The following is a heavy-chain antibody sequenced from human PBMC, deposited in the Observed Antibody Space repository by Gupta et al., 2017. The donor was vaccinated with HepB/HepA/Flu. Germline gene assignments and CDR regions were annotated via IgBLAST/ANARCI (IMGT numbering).Heavy chain of an antibody. CDR1: GGSMNNYY. J-gene: IGHJ4*02. V-gene: IGHV4-59*08. D-gene: IGHD4-23*01. Sequence: QVQLQESGPGLVKPSETLSLTCTVSGGSMNNYYWTWIRQPPGKGLEWLGYISYRGVTDYNPSFKSRVTMSVDTSTNQFSLTLKSVXAXDTAVYXCASRSGNSVLDYWGQGTLGTVSS. CDR3: ASRSGNSVLDY. CDR2: ISYRGVT.